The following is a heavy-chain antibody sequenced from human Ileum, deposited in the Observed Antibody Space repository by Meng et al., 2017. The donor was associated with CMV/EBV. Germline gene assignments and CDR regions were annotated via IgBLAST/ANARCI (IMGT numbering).Heavy chain of an antibody. J-gene: IGHJ5*02. CDR3: ARGLPGYSYGYGWFDP. D-gene: IGHD5-18*01. CDR1: GGSFSGYD. V-gene: IGHV4-34*01. Sequence: GGSFSGYDWTWNRKPPGKGLEWIGEINHSGSTNYNPSLKSRVTISVDTSKNQFSLKLSSVTAADTAVYYCARGLPGYSYGYGWFDPWGQGTLVTVSS. CDR2: INHSGST.